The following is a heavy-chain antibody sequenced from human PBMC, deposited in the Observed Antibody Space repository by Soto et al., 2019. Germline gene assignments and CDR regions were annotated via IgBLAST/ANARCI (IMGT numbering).Heavy chain of an antibody. J-gene: IGHJ6*02. V-gene: IGHV4-59*01. CDR3: ARYKSNYYYGMDV. Sequence: ETLSLTCTVSGGSISSYYWSWIRQPPGKGLEWIGYIYYSGSTNYNPSLKSRVTISVGTSKNQFSLKLSSVTAADTAVYYCARYKSNYYYGMDVWGQGTTVTVSS. CDR1: GGSISSYY. D-gene: IGHD1-20*01. CDR2: IYYSGST.